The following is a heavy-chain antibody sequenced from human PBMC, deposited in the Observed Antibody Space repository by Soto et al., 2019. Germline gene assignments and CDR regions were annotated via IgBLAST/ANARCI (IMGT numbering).Heavy chain of an antibody. Sequence: HVQLQQWGPGLLKPSETLSLTCAVYVVSFTGDYWGWIREPPGKGLEWIGEINHSGSTNYNPSIKSRVTISVDTSKNQFSLKLSSVTAADTAVYYCARRNRSSGSLVNFDYWGQGTLVTVSS. V-gene: IGHV4-34*01. CDR3: ARRNRSSGSLVNFDY. J-gene: IGHJ4*02. CDR2: INHSGST. CDR1: VVSFTGDY. D-gene: IGHD6-19*01.